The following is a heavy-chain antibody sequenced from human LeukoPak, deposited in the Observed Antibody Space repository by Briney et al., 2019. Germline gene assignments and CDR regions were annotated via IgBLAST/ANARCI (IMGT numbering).Heavy chain of an antibody. CDR3: AREYTGVAGPDLPLVY. V-gene: IGHV1-69*13. CDR1: GGTFSSYT. Sequence: SVKVSCKASGGTFSSYTITWVRQAPGQGLEWMGGIIPIFGTANYAQKFQGRVTTTADESTRTAYMGLSSLRSEDTAVYYCAREYTGVAGPDLPLVYWGQGTLVTVSS. CDR2: IIPIFGTA. J-gene: IGHJ4*02. D-gene: IGHD6-19*01.